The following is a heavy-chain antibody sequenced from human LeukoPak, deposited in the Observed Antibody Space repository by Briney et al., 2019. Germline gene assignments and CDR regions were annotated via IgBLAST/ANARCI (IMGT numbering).Heavy chain of an antibody. D-gene: IGHD6-19*01. CDR2: IYYSGST. Sequence: SETLSLTCTVSGGSISSYYWSWIRQPPGKGLEWIGYIYYSGSTNYNPSLKSRVTISVDTSKNQFSLKLSSVTAADTAVYYCARVYSSGWYDWFDPWGQGTLATVSS. J-gene: IGHJ5*02. CDR1: GGSISSYY. CDR3: ARVYSSGWYDWFDP. V-gene: IGHV4-59*01.